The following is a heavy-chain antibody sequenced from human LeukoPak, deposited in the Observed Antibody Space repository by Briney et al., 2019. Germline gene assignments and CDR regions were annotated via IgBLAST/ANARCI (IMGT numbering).Heavy chain of an antibody. CDR1: GGSISSGSYY. CDR3: ARGESGSYENLGLLFDY. J-gene: IGHJ4*02. V-gene: IGHV4-61*02. D-gene: IGHD1-26*01. Sequence: PSQTLSLTCTVSGGSISSGSYYWSWIRQPAGTGLEWIGRIYTSGSTNYNPSLKSRVTISVDTSKNQFSLKLSSVTAADTAVYYCARGESGSYENLGLLFDYWGQGTLVTVSS. CDR2: IYTSGST.